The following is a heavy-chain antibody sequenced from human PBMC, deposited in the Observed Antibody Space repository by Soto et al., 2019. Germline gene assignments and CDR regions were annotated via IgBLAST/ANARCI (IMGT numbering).Heavy chain of an antibody. CDR1: GFSFSSYA. Sequence: GGSLRLSCAASGFSFSSYAMSWVRQAPGKGLEWVSAISGSGGSTYYADSVKGRFTISRDNSKNTLYLQMNSLRAEDTAVYYCAKFSQMDIVVVVAATSDYWGQGTLVTVSS. CDR2: ISGSGGST. D-gene: IGHD2-15*01. J-gene: IGHJ4*02. CDR3: AKFSQMDIVVVVAATSDY. V-gene: IGHV3-23*01.